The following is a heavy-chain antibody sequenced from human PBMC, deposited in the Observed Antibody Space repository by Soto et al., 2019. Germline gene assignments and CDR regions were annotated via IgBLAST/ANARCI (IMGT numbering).Heavy chain of an antibody. CDR1: GYTFTGYY. CDR2: INPNSGGT. V-gene: IGHV1-2*04. CDR3: ARAGGDCSGGSCYSDNDYYYGMDV. Sequence: GASVKVSCKASGYTFTGYYIHWVRQAPGQGLEWMGWINPNSGGTNYAQKFQGWVTMTRDTSISTAYMELSRLRSDDTAVYYCARAGGDCSGGSCYSDNDYYYGMDVWGQGTTVTVSS. D-gene: IGHD2-15*01. J-gene: IGHJ6*02.